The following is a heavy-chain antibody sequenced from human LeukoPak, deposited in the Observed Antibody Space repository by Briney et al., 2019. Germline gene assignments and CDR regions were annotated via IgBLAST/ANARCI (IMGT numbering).Heavy chain of an antibody. V-gene: IGHV4-34*01. CDR3: ARGPRPYYYDSSGYYY. D-gene: IGHD3-22*01. CDR1: GGSFSGYY. J-gene: IGHJ4*02. Sequence: PSETLSLTCAVYGGSFSGYYWSWIRQPPGKGLEWIGEINHSGSTNYNPSLKSRVTISVDTSKNQFSLKLSSVTAADTAVYYCARGPRPYYYDSSGYYYWGRGTLVTVSS. CDR2: INHSGST.